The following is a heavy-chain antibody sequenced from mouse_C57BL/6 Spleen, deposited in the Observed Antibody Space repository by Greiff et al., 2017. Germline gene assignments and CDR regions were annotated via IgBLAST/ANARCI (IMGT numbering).Heavy chain of an antibody. V-gene: IGHV1-82*01. CDR3: ARGVGRLHFDY. CDR1: GYAFSSSW. D-gene: IGHD3-3*01. CDR2: IYPGDGDT. J-gene: IGHJ2*01. Sequence: QVQLQQSGPELVKPGASVKISCKASGYAFSSSWMNWVKQRPGKGLEWIGRIYPGDGDTNYNGKFKGKATLTADKSSSTAYMQLSSLTSEDSAVYFCARGVGRLHFDYWGQGTTLTVSS.